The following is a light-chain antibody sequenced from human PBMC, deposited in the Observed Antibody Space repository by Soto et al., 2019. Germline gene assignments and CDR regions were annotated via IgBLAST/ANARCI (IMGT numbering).Light chain of an antibody. J-gene: IGLJ1*01. V-gene: IGLV1-44*01. Sequence: QAVVTQPPSVSGTPGQRVTISCSGSSPNFGKSIVSWYQHLPGRAPKVVVYGNSQRPLGVPVRFSGSKSATSASLAISGLLPEDEADYYCAAWDAGLFVFGSGTKVTVL. CDR2: GNS. CDR1: SPNFGKSI. CDR3: AAWDAGLFV.